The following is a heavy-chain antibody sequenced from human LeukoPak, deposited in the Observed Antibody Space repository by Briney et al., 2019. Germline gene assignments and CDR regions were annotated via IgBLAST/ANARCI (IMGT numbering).Heavy chain of an antibody. CDR1: GFTFSSYG. Sequence: GGSLRLSCAASGFTFSSYGMHWVRQAPGKGLEWVAFIRYDGSDKYYADPVKGRFTVSRDNSKNTLYLQMNSLRAEDTTVYYCAKASGQAGYCSSTSCHYTFDYWGQGTLVTVSS. CDR3: AKASGQAGYCSSTSCHYTFDY. J-gene: IGHJ4*02. D-gene: IGHD2-2*01. V-gene: IGHV3-30*02. CDR2: IRYDGSDK.